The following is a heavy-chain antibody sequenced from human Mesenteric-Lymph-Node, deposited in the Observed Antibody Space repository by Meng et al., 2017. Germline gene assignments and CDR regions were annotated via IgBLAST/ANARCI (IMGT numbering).Heavy chain of an antibody. D-gene: IGHD4-17*01. J-gene: IGHJ4*02. CDR3: TTLYGDSIS. CDR2: IYHSGRT. V-gene: IGHV4-4*02. Sequence: QVDVRGAGAGIVKPVGTRSLTCDVSGGSIRNDQWWSWVRQAPGKGLEWIGEIYHSGRTNYNPSVKSRVSMSVDKSQNHFSLRLSSVTAADTAVYYCTTLYGDSISWGQGTLVTVSS. CDR1: GGSIRNDQW.